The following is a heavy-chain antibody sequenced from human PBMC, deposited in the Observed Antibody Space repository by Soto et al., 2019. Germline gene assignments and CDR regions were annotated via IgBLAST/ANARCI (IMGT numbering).Heavy chain of an antibody. CDR1: GFTFSSYA. V-gene: IGHV3-23*01. CDR3: AHSSSWYDWDYYYYMDV. D-gene: IGHD6-13*01. Sequence: GGSLRLSCAASGFTFSSYAMSWVRQAPGKGLEWVSAISGSGGSTYYADSVQGRFTISRDNSKNTQYLQMNSLRAEDTAVYYCAHSSSWYDWDYYYYMDVWGKGTTVTVSS. J-gene: IGHJ6*03. CDR2: ISGSGGST.